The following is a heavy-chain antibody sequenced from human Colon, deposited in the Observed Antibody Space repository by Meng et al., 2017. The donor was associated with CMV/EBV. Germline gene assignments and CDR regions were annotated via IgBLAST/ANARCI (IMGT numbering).Heavy chain of an antibody. CDR3: ARSASRTWYLQH. CDR1: GFSLSTDVVG. V-gene: IGHV2-5*02. CDR2: ISWDDDK. Sequence: SFSGFSLSTDVVGVGSIRQPPGKALEWLAFISWDDDKRYSPSLKSRLTITKDTSKNQVVLTMTNMDPVDTGTYYCARSASRTWYLQHWGQGTLVTVSS. J-gene: IGHJ1*01.